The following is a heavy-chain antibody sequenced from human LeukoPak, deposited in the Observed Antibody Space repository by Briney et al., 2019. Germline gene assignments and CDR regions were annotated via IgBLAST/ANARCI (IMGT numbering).Heavy chain of an antibody. CDR3: TVSSTSWNAFDI. V-gene: IGHV3-49*04. J-gene: IGHJ3*02. Sequence: GGSLRLSCTASGFTFGDYAMSWVRQAPGKGLEWVGFIRSKAYGGTTEYAASVKGRFTISRDDSKSIAYLQMNSLKTEDTAVYYCTVSSTSWNAFDIWGQGTMVTVSS. D-gene: IGHD2-2*01. CDR2: IRSKAYGGTT. CDR1: GFTFGDYA.